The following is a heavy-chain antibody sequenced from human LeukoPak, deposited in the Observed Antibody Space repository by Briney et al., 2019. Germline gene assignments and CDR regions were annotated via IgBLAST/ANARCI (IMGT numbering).Heavy chain of an antibody. CDR1: LGSISDYY. CDR3: ARGLKVGNTGYYFDY. J-gene: IGHJ4*02. V-gene: IGHV4-59*01. Sequence: SETLSLTSAVALGSISDYYWSWIRQPPGEGQEWIGYIYYSGSTNYNPSLKSRVTISLDTSKNQFSLNLNSVTAADTAVYYCARGLKVGNTGYYFDYWGQGTLVTVSS. D-gene: IGHD2/OR15-2a*01. CDR2: IYYSGST.